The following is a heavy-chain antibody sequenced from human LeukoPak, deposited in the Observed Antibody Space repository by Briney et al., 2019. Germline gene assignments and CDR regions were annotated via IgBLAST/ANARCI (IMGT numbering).Heavy chain of an antibody. CDR1: GYTFTGYY. J-gene: IGHJ5*02. CDR3: ARLYYYDNSGYKYNWFDP. D-gene: IGHD3-22*01. V-gene: IGHV1-2*02. CDR2: ITPNSGGT. Sequence: ASVKVSCKASGYTFTGYYMHWVRQAPGQGLEWMGWITPNSGGTDYAQNFQGRVTMTRDTSISTAYMKLIRLRPDDTAVYYCARLYYYDNSGYKYNWFDPWGQGTLVTVSS.